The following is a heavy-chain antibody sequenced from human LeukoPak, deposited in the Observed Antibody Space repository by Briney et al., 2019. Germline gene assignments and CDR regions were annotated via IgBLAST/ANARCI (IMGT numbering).Heavy chain of an antibody. CDR1: GFTFSIFA. D-gene: IGHD1-26*01. J-gene: IGHJ4*02. CDR2: ISGGGGNT. V-gene: IGHV3-23*01. Sequence: PGGSLRLSCAASGFTFSIFAMSWVRQAPGKGLEWVSTISGGGGNTFYADSVRGRLTISRDNSKNTLYLQVNSLRAEDTAVYYCAKDYSGSYYYFDYWGQGTLVTVSS. CDR3: AKDYSGSYYYFDY.